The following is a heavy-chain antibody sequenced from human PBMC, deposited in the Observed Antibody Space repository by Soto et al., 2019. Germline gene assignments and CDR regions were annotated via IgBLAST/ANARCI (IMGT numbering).Heavy chain of an antibody. CDR2: ISYDGRNQ. CDR1: GFTFGSYG. J-gene: IGHJ4*02. V-gene: IGHV3-30*03. CDR3: ARELDIPPDYYFDY. Sequence: QVQLVESGGDMVQPGRSLRLSCAASGFTFGSYGMHWVRQAPGKGLEWGAIISYDGRNQYYADSVKGRFTISRDNFKNTLYLQMNGLTPEDTAIYFCARELDIPPDYYFDYWGQRTLVTVSS. D-gene: IGHD5-12*01.